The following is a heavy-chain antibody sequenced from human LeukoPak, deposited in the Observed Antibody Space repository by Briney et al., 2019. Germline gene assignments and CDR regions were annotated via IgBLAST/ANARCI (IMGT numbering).Heavy chain of an antibody. CDR3: ARRLPYGSGSYGY. CDR2: INRSGST. Sequence: PSETLSLTCAVYGGSFSGYYWSWIRQPPGKGLEWIGEINRSGSTNYNPSLKSRVTISVDTSKNQFSLKLSSVTAADTAVYYCARRLPYGSGSYGYWGQGTLVTVSS. J-gene: IGHJ4*02. D-gene: IGHD3-10*01. V-gene: IGHV4-34*01. CDR1: GGSFSGYY.